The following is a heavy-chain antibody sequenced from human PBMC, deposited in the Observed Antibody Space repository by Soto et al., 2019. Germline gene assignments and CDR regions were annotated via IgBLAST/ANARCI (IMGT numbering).Heavy chain of an antibody. D-gene: IGHD1-26*01. Sequence: SETLSLTCTVSGGSIRGYYWSWIRQPPGKGLEWIGHIYYSGSTNYNPSLKSRVTISVDTSKNQFSLKLSSVTAADTAVYYCARDKLGGSYYYAYWGQGTLVTVSS. J-gene: IGHJ4*02. CDR2: IYYSGST. CDR3: ARDKLGGSYYYAY. V-gene: IGHV4-59*01. CDR1: GGSIRGYY.